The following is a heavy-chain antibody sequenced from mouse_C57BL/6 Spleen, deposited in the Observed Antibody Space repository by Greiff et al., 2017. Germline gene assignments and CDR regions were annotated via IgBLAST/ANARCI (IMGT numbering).Heavy chain of an antibody. CDR2: INYDGSST. V-gene: IGHV5-16*01. Sequence: EVQLVESEGGLVQPGSSMKLSCTASGFTFSDYYMAWVRQVPEKGLEWVANINYDGSSTYYLDSLKSRFIISRDNAKNILYLQMSSLKSEDTATYYCARDRDGSSYAYFDYWGQGTTLTVSS. D-gene: IGHD1-1*01. J-gene: IGHJ2*01. CDR3: ARDRDGSSYAYFDY. CDR1: GFTFSDYY.